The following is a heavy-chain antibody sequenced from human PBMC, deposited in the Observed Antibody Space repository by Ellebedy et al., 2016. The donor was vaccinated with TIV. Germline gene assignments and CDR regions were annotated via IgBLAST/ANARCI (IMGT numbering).Heavy chain of an antibody. Sequence: AASVKVSCKASGYSFTTYAMHWVRQAPGQRLEWMGWINPGSGNTKYSQTFQGRLTITSDTSTSTVYMELSSLRYEDTVMYYCARVQGYSSSSARGHWFDPWGQGTLVTVSS. V-gene: IGHV1-3*01. CDR2: INPGSGNT. CDR1: GYSFTTYA. J-gene: IGHJ5*02. D-gene: IGHD6-6*01. CDR3: ARVQGYSSSSARGHWFDP.